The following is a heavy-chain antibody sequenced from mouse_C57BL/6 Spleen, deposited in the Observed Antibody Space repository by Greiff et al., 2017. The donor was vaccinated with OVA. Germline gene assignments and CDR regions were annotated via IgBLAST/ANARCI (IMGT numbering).Heavy chain of an antibody. D-gene: IGHD1-1*01. V-gene: IGHV3-6*01. CDR3: ARQDLYYGSSFLDY. Sequence: EVKLEESGPGLVKPSQSLSLTCSVTGYSITSGYYWNWIRQFPGNKLEWMGYISYDGSNNYNPSLKNRISITRDTSKNQFFLKLNSVTTEDTATYYCARQDLYYGSSFLDYWGQGTTLTVSS. J-gene: IGHJ2*01. CDR2: ISYDGSN. CDR1: GYSITSGYY.